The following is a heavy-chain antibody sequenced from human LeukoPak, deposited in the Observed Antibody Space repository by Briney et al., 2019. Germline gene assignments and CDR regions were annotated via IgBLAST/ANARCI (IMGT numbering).Heavy chain of an antibody. Sequence: PSETLSLTCTVSGGSISSYYWSWIRQPTGKGLEWIGYIYYSGNTNYNPSLKSRVTISVDTSKNQFSLKLSSVTAADAAVYYCARGLIWFGESYYFDYWGQGTLVTVSS. CDR1: GGSISSYY. V-gene: IGHV4-59*01. CDR2: IYYSGNT. J-gene: IGHJ4*02. CDR3: ARGLIWFGESYYFDY. D-gene: IGHD3-10*01.